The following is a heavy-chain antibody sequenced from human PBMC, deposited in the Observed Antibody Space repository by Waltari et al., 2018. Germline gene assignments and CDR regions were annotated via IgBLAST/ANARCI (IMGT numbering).Heavy chain of an antibody. V-gene: IGHV4-61*02. J-gene: IGHJ6*03. Sequence: QVQLQESGPGLVKPSQSLSLTCTVSGDSISSGSYFWSWIRRPAGKGLEWIGRIFTGGSADYNPSLKSRVTISVETSKNQFSLKLNSVTAADTAVYYCAREADYYYYYMDVWGKGTTVTVSS. CDR1: GDSISSGSYF. CDR3: AREADYYYYYMDV. CDR2: IFTGGSA.